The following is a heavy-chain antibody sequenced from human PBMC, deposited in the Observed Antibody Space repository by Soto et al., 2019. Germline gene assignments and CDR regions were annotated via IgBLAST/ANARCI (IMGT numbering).Heavy chain of an antibody. CDR3: AREGYCSSTSCYEPQGDYYYGMDV. J-gene: IGHJ6*02. V-gene: IGHV3-30-3*01. CDR2: ISYDGSNK. D-gene: IGHD2-2*01. Sequence: GGSLRLSCAASGFSFSSYAMHWVRQATGKGLEWVAVISYDGSNKYYADSVKGRFTISRDNSKNTLYLQMNSLRAEDTAVYYCAREGYCSSTSCYEPQGDYYYGMDVWGQGTTVTVSS. CDR1: GFSFSSYA.